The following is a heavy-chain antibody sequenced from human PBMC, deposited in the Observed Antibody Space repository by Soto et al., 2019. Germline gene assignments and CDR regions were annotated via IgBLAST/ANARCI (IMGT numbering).Heavy chain of an antibody. J-gene: IGHJ5*02. CDR3: ARHHTIFNNQRFDP. CDR2: IYPGDSDT. CDR1: GYSFTRYW. V-gene: IGHV5-51*01. D-gene: IGHD3-3*01. Sequence: GESQKISCKGSGYSFTRYWIGRVRQMPGKGLEWMGIIYPGDSDTRYSPSFQGQVTISADKSISTAYLQWSSLKASDTAMYYCARHHTIFNNQRFDPWGQGTLVTVYS.